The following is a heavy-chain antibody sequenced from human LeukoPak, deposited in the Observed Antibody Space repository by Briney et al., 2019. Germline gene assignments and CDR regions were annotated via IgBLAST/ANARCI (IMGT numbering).Heavy chain of an antibody. V-gene: IGHV4-39*07. CDR3: ARGRTGIAVAGTGIYYYYGMDV. Sequence: PSETLSLTCTVFGDSVSSSNYYWAWFRQPPGKGLDWIGSLYYDGRTYYSPSLESRVTVSVDTSKNQFSLKLSSVTAADTAVYYCARGRTGIAVAGTGIYYYYGMDVWGQGTTVTVSS. CDR2: LYYDGRT. D-gene: IGHD6-19*01. J-gene: IGHJ6*02. CDR1: GDSVSSSNYY.